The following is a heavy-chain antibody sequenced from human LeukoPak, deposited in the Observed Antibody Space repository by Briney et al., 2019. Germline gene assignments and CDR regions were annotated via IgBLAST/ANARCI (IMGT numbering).Heavy chain of an antibody. D-gene: IGHD6-13*01. J-gene: IGHJ2*01. CDR1: GYSISSGYY. CDR2: IYHSGST. CDR3: ARHEYSSSWSPPEYFDL. V-gene: IGHV4-38-2*02. Sequence: PSETLSLTCTVSGYSISSGYYWGWIRQPPGKGLEWIGSIYHSGSTFYNPSLKSRVTISVDTSKNQFSLKLTSVTAADTALFYCARHEYSSSWSPPEYFDLWGRGTLVTVPS.